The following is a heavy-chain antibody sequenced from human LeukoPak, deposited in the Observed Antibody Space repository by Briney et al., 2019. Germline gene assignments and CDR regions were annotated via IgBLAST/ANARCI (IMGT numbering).Heavy chain of an antibody. CDR1: GGSITNFY. CDR3: TRLSRLTLIRGVTGYHSLDV. D-gene: IGHD3-10*01. CDR2: IYYSGST. J-gene: IGHJ6*04. V-gene: IGHV4-59*01. Sequence: PSETLSLTCTVSGGSITNFYWSWIRQPPGGGLEYIGYIYYSGSTNYNPSLKSRVTISVDTSKNQFSLKLTSVSAADTAVYFCTRLSRLTLIRGVTGYHSLDVWGKGTKVTVSS.